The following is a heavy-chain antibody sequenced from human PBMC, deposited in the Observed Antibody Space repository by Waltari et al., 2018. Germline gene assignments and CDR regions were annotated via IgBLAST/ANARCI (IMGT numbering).Heavy chain of an antibody. CDR3: ASSSGWLGTFDI. D-gene: IGHD6-19*01. Sequence: QVQLQESGPGLVKPSETLSLTCTVSGGSISSSYWSWIRQPPGKGLEWIGYIYYSGSTNYNPSLKSRVTISVDTSKNQFSLKLSSVTAADTAVYYCASSSGWLGTFDIWGQGTMVTVSS. CDR2: IYYSGST. CDR1: GGSISSSY. J-gene: IGHJ3*02. V-gene: IGHV4-59*01.